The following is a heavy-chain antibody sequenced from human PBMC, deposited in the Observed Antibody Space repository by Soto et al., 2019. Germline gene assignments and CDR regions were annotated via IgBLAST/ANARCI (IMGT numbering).Heavy chain of an antibody. CDR3: CHTWV. CDR2: INEDGSEE. V-gene: IGHV3-7*01. J-gene: IGHJ4*02. D-gene: IGHD1-26*01. CDR1: GFSISDYW. Sequence: EVQMVESGGGLVQPWGSLRLSCAASGFSISDYWMSWVRQAPGKGLEWVGNINEDGSEENYVDSVKGRFTISRDNARNSLYLQMNSLRVEDTAVYYCCHTWVGGQGTLVTVSS.